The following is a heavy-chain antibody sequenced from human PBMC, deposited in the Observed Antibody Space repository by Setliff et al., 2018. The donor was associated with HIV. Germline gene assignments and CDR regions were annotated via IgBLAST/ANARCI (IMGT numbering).Heavy chain of an antibody. J-gene: IGHJ4*02. D-gene: IGHD3-22*01. CDR2: IDSNNGNR. CDR1: GGTFSRYT. CDR3: VKNYFDTSGWSAVDY. Sequence: ASVKVSCKTSGGTFSRYTITWVRQAPGQGLEWMGWIDSNNGNRNFAQKFRGRVTMTTDISTNTAYMEVRSLSFDDTAVYYCVKNYFDTSGWSAVDYWGQGTLVTVSS. V-gene: IGHV1-18*01.